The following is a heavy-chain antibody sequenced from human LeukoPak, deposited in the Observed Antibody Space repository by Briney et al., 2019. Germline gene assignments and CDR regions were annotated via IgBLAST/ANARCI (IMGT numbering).Heavy chain of an antibody. D-gene: IGHD6-19*01. CDR1: GYTFTSYG. CDR2: ISAYNGNT. V-gene: IGHV1-18*01. CDR3: ARIWYSSGWYHHAFDI. J-gene: IGHJ3*02. Sequence: ASVKVSCKASGYTFTSYGISWVRQAPGQGLEWMGWISAYNGNTNYAQKPQGRVTMTTDTSTSTAYMELRSLRSDDTAVYYCARIWYSSGWYHHAFDIWGQGTMVTVSS.